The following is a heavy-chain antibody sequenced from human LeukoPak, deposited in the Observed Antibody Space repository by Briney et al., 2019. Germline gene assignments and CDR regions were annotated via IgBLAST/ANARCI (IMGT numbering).Heavy chain of an antibody. CDR1: GYPINNAYY. CDR2: IYHSGST. V-gene: IGHV4-38-2*02. Sequence: SETLSLTCTVSGYPINNAYYWGWIRQPPGKGLEWIGSIYHSGSTYYNPSLKSRVTISVDTSKNQFSLKLSSVTAADTAVYYCARCLTYCTNGVCYTGFDYWGQGTLVTVSS. CDR3: ARCLTYCTNGVCYTGFDY. D-gene: IGHD2-8*01. J-gene: IGHJ4*02.